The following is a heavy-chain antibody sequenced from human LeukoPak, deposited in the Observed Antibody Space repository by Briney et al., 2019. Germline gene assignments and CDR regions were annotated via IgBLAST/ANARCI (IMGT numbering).Heavy chain of an antibody. J-gene: IGHJ5*02. CDR2: IYYSGST. V-gene: IGHV4-61*01. CDR1: GGSVSSGSYY. D-gene: IGHD2-15*01. Sequence: PSETLSLTCTVSGGSVSSGSYYWSWIRQSPGKGLEWIGYIYYSGSTNYNPSLKSRVTISVDTSKNQFSLKQSSVTAADTAAYYCARDERWNWFDPWGQGTLVTVSS. CDR3: ARDERWNWFDP.